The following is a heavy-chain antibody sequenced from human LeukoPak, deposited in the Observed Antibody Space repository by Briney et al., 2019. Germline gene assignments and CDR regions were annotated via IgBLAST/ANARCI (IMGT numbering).Heavy chain of an antibody. J-gene: IGHJ4*02. D-gene: IGHD2-15*01. CDR1: GGSISSYY. CDR3: ARGGYCSGGSCQYFDY. V-gene: IGHV4-59*01. Sequence: PSETLSLTCTVSGGSISSYYWSWIRQPPGKGLEWIGYIYYSGSTNYNPSLKSRVSISVDTSKNQFSLKLSSVTAADTAVYYCARGGYCSGGSCQYFDYWGQGTLVTVSS. CDR2: IYYSGST.